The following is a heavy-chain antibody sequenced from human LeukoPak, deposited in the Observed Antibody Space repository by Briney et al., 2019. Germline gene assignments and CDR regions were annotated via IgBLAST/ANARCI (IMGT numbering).Heavy chain of an antibody. Sequence: PGGSLRLSCAASGFTFSSYAMHWVRQAPGKGLEWVSGISWNSGSIGYADSVKGRFTISRDNAKNSLYLQMNSLRAEDTALYYCAKDPDYDILTGYHFDYWGQGTLVTVSS. D-gene: IGHD3-9*01. J-gene: IGHJ4*02. CDR2: ISWNSGSI. CDR1: GFTFSSYA. V-gene: IGHV3-9*01. CDR3: AKDPDYDILTGYHFDY.